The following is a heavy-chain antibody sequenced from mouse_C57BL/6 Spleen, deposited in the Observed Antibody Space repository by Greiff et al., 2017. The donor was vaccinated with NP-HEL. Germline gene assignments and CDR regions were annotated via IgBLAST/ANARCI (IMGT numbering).Heavy chain of an antibody. CDR3: ASPSSYEGFAY. CDR2: INPNYGTT. V-gene: IGHV1-39*01. Sequence: VQLQQSGPELVKPGASVKISCKASGYSFTDYNMNWVKQSHGKSLEWIGVINPNYGTTSYNQKFKGKATLTVDQSSRTAYLQLNSLTSEDSAVYYCASPSSYEGFAYWGQGTLVTVSA. D-gene: IGHD1-1*01. J-gene: IGHJ3*01. CDR1: GYSFTDYN.